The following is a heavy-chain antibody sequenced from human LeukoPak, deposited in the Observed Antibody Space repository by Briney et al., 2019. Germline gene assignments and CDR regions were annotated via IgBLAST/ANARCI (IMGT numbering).Heavy chain of an antibody. CDR1: GFTFSSYA. V-gene: IGHV3-30*04. CDR2: ISYDGSNK. J-gene: IGHJ4*02. D-gene: IGHD3-3*01. Sequence: QPGGSLRLPCAASGFTFSSYAMHWVRQAPGKGLEWVAVISYDGSNKYYADSVKGRFTISRDNSKNTLYLQMNSLRAEDTAVYYCARDQYDTWSRRGNFDSWGQGTLVIVSS. CDR3: ARDQYDTWSRRGNFDS.